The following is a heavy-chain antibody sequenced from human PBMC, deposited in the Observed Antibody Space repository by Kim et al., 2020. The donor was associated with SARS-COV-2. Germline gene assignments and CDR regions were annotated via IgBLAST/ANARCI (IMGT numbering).Heavy chain of an antibody. V-gene: IGHV3-30*18. CDR3: AKLIRSGTPGPTYYYYG. J-gene: IGHJ6*01. CDR2: ISYDGSNK. Sequence: GGSLRLSCAASGFTFSSYGMHWVRQAPGKGLEWVAVISYDGSNKYYADSVKGRFTISRDNSKNTLYLQMNSLRAEDTAVYYCAKLIRSGTPGPTYYYYG. CDR1: GFTFSSYG. D-gene: IGHD3-10*01.